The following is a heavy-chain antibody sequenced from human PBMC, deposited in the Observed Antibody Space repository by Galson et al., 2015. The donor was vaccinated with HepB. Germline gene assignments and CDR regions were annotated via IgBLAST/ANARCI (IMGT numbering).Heavy chain of an antibody. J-gene: IGHJ4*02. CDR2: LSYDGSNK. CDR1: GFTFSSFS. V-gene: IGHV3-30-3*01. D-gene: IGHD5-24*01. Sequence: SLRLSCAVSGFTFSSFSMSWVRQAPGRGLEWVALLSYDGSNKYYADSLKGRFTISIDKSKDTFYIQMNNLRGEDTALYYCASPETRGMATIPFDYWGQGTLVTVSS. CDR3: ASPETRGMATIPFDY.